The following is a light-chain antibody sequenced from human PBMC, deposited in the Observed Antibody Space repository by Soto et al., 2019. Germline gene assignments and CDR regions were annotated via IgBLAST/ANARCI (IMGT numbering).Light chain of an antibody. Sequence: QSALTQPASVSGSPGQSITISCTGTSSDVGGYNYVSWYQQHPGKAPKLMIYEVSNRPSGVSNRFSGSKSGNTASLTISGLQAEDEADYYCSSYTTSNTLEGVFGGGIKVTVL. CDR3: SSYTTSNTLEGV. CDR1: SSDVGGYNY. J-gene: IGLJ3*02. V-gene: IGLV2-14*01. CDR2: EVS.